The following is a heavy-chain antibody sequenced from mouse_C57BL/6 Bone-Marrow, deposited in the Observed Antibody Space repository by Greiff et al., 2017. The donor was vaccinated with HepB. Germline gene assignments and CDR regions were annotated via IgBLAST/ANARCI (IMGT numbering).Heavy chain of an antibody. Sequence: QVQLQQSGSELRSPGSSVKLSCKDFDSEVFPIAYMSWVRQKPGHGFEWIGGILPSIGRTIYGEKFEDKATLDADTLSNTAYLELNSLTSEDSAIYYCARGAYDYYGSVYAMDYWGQGTSVTVSS. CDR1: DSEVFPIAY. V-gene: IGHV15-2*01. CDR3: ARGAYDYYGSVYAMDY. CDR2: ILPSIGRT. J-gene: IGHJ4*01. D-gene: IGHD1-1*01.